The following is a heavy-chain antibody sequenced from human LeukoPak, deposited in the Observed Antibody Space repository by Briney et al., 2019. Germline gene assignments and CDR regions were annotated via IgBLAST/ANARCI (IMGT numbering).Heavy chain of an antibody. Sequence: TSETLSLTCTVSGGSISSYYWSWIRQPPGKGLEWIAYISDIGSINYNPSLKSRVTISVDTSKNQFSLKLSSVTAADTAVYYCARRDYYDSSGWPPAFDIWGQGTMVTVSS. CDR2: ISDIGSI. V-gene: IGHV4-59*08. J-gene: IGHJ3*02. D-gene: IGHD3-22*01. CDR1: GGSISSYY. CDR3: ARRDYYDSSGWPPAFDI.